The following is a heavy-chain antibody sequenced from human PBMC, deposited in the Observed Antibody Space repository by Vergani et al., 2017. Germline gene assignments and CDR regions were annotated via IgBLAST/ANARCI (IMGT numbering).Heavy chain of an antibody. CDR3: ARGDYGILTGYRY. D-gene: IGHD3-9*01. Sequence: QVQVVQSGAEVKKSGASVKVYCKTSGYTFSNYYMHWVRQAPGQGLEWMGIINPRGGHTNYAQKFQGRVTMNRDTSTSTVYMELSSLRSEDTAIYYCARGDYGILTGYRYWGQGTLVTVSA. CDR1: GYTFSNYY. CDR2: INPRGGHT. V-gene: IGHV1-46*03. J-gene: IGHJ4*02.